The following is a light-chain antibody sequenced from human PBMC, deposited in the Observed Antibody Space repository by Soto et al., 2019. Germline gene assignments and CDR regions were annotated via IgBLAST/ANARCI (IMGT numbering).Light chain of an antibody. Sequence: QSALTQPASVSGSPGQSITISCTGTSSDVGGYNYVSWYQQHPGKAPKLMIYDVSNRPSGVSNRFSGSKSGNTASLTISGLKAEDEADYYCSSYTSSSTLLYVFGTGTKLIVL. J-gene: IGLJ1*01. V-gene: IGLV2-14*01. CDR2: DVS. CDR1: SSDVGGYNY. CDR3: SSYTSSSTLLYV.